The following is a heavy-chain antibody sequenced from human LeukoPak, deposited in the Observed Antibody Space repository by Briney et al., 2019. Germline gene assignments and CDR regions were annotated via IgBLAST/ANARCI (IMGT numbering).Heavy chain of an antibody. V-gene: IGHV1-69*13. CDR3: ARWIEVLDLVFDY. D-gene: IGHD2-2*03. J-gene: IGHJ4*02. CDR2: IIPIFGTA. Sequence: SVKVSCKASGGTFSSYAISWVRQAPGQGLEWMGGIIPIFGTANYAQKFQGRVTITADESTSTAYMELSSLRSEDTAVYYCARWIEVLDLVFDYWGQGTLVTVSS. CDR1: GGTFSSYA.